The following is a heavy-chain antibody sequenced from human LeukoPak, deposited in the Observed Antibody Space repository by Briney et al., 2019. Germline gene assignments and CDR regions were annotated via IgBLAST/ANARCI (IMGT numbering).Heavy chain of an antibody. CDR3: ARDSDSGFQ. J-gene: IGHJ4*02. CDR2: IYHSGST. D-gene: IGHD3-10*01. CDR1: GGSISSGGYS. V-gene: IGHV4-30-2*01. Sequence: PSETLSLTCAVPGGSISSGGYSWSWIRQPPGKGLEWIGYIYHSGSTYYNPSLKSRVTISVDRSKNQFSLKLSSVTAADTAVYYCARDSDSGFQWGQGMLVTVSS.